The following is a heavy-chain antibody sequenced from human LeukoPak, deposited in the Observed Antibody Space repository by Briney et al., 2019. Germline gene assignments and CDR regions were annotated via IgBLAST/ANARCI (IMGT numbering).Heavy chain of an antibody. J-gene: IGHJ5*02. D-gene: IGHD6-13*01. V-gene: IGHV3-23*01. CDR2: ISGSGGST. Sequence: GRSLRLSCAASGFSFSDHYMDWVRQAPGKGLEWVSAISGSGGSTYYADSVKGRFTISRDNSKNTLYLQMNSLRAEDTAVYYCASPAAGTGTRYNWFDPWGQGTLVTVSS. CDR1: GFSFSDHY. CDR3: ASPAAGTGTRYNWFDP.